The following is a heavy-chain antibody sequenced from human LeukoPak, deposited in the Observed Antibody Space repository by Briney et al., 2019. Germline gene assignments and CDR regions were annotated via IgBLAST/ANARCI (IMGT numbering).Heavy chain of an antibody. J-gene: IGHJ5*02. D-gene: IGHD5-18*01. V-gene: IGHV4-39*01. CDR2: IYYSGST. CDR3: ASRGYSYGQNS. Sequence: SETLSLTCTVSGGSISSYYWSWIRQPPGKGLEWIGSIYYSGSTYYNPSLKSRVTISVDTSKNQFSLKLSSVTAADTAVYYCASRGYSYGQNSWGQGTLVTVSS. CDR1: GGSISSYY.